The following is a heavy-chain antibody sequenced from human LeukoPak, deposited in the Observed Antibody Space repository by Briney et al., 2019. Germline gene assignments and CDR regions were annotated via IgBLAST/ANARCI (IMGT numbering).Heavy chain of an antibody. Sequence: GGSLRLSCAASGFPFSHYGMHWVRQAPGKGLEWVAIISYDGSNKYYADSVKGRFTISRDNSKNTLYLQMNSLRAEDTAVYYCAKSGPEGITMVRGVIITTFFDYWGQGTLVTVSS. CDR3: AKSGPEGITMVRGVIITTFFDY. J-gene: IGHJ4*02. CDR1: GFPFSHYG. D-gene: IGHD3-10*01. CDR2: ISYDGSNK. V-gene: IGHV3-30*18.